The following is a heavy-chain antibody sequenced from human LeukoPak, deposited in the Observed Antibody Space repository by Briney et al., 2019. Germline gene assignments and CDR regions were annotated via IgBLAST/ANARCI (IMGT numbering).Heavy chain of an antibody. J-gene: IGHJ4*02. CDR2: IYYSGST. CDR1: GGSISSYY. D-gene: IGHD5-18*01. CDR3: ARRYSYGPIDY. V-gene: IGHV4-59*08. Sequence: SETLSLTCTVSGGSISSYYWSWIRQPPGKGLEWIGYIYYSGSTNYNPSLKSRVTISVDTSKNQFSLKLSSVTAADTAVYYCARRYSYGPIDYWGQGTLVTVSS.